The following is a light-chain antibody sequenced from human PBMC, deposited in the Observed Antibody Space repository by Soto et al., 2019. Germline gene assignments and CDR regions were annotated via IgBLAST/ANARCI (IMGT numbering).Light chain of an antibody. Sequence: SYELTQPPSVSVAPGQTARITCGGSNIGSKSGHWYQQKPGQAPVLVVYDDSDRPSGIPERFSGSNSGNTATLTISGLRSEDEADYYCAAWDDSLSGWVFGGGTKLTVL. V-gene: IGLV3-21*02. CDR1: NIGSKS. J-gene: IGLJ3*02. CDR3: AAWDDSLSGWV. CDR2: DDS.